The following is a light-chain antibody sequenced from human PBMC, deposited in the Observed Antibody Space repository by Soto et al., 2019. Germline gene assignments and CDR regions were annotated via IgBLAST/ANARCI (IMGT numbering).Light chain of an antibody. CDR2: ENN. CDR1: SSNIGNNY. V-gene: IGLV1-51*02. Sequence: QSVLTQPPSMSAAPGQKVTISCSGSSSNIGNNYVSWYQHLPGTAPKLLIYENNRRPSGIPDRFSGSESGTSATLGITGLQTGDEADYYCGTWDSSLSAGVFGGGTKLTVL. J-gene: IGLJ3*02. CDR3: GTWDSSLSAGV.